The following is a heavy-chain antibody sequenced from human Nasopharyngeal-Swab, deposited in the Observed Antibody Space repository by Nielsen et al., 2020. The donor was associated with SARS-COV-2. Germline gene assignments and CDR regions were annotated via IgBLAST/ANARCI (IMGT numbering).Heavy chain of an antibody. CDR3: SRLVSLSCSGTRCYPQYYYYYYMDV. CDR1: GGSMSSYY. D-gene: IGHD2-2*01. CDR2: IDYSGNT. Sequence: SETLSLTCTVSGGSMSSYYWSWIRQHPAQGLQWIGCIDYSGNTNFSPSLKSRVTTSLDTSRNQFSLNLHSVTAADTAVYYWSRLVSLSCSGTRCYPQYYYYYYMDVWGKGTTVTVSS. J-gene: IGHJ6*03. V-gene: IGHV4-59*08.